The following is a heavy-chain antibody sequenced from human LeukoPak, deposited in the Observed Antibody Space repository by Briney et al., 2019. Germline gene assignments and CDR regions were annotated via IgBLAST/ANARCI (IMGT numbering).Heavy chain of an antibody. CDR1: GFTFSSYA. CDR3: ARDRNGASSNNWFDP. Sequence: GGSLRLSCAASGFTFSSYALHWVRQAPGKGLEWLSVISYDGGKEYYADSVKGRFTISRDNSKNTLYLQMNSLRGEDTAAYYCARDRNGASSNNWFDPWGQGTLVTVSS. J-gene: IGHJ5*02. V-gene: IGHV3-30-3*01. CDR2: ISYDGGKE. D-gene: IGHD6-6*01.